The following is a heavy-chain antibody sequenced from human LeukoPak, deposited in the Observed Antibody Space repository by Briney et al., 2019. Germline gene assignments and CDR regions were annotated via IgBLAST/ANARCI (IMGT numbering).Heavy chain of an antibody. CDR2: ISGSGGST. V-gene: IGHV3-23*01. Sequence: GGSLRLSCAASGFTFSSYAMSWVRQAPGKGLEWVSAISGSGGSTYYADSVKGRFTISRDNSKNTLYLQMNSLRAEDTAVYYCAKDRGLVGATPSNFDYWGQGTLGTVSS. J-gene: IGHJ4*02. D-gene: IGHD1-26*01. CDR3: AKDRGLVGATPSNFDY. CDR1: GFTFSSYA.